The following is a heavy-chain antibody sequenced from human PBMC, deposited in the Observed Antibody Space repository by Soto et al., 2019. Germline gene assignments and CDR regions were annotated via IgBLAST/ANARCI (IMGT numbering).Heavy chain of an antibody. CDR2: IYYSGST. V-gene: IGHV4-61*08. J-gene: IGHJ5*02. CDR1: GGSISSGGYY. CDR3: ARHLDYYDSSGYSNWFDP. Sequence: SETLSLTCTVSGGSISSGGYYWSWIRQHPGKGLEWIGYIYYSGSTNYNPSLKSRVTISVDTSKNQFSLKLSSVTAADTAVYYCARHLDYYDSSGYSNWFDPWGQGTLVTVSS. D-gene: IGHD3-22*01.